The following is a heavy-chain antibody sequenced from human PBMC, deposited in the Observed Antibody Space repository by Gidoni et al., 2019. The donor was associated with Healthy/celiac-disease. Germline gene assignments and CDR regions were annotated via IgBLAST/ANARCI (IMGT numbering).Heavy chain of an antibody. CDR1: GGSISSYY. J-gene: IGHJ6*02. CDR2: IYYSGST. CDR3: ARVKGYCSGGSCYLINYYYYGMDV. Sequence: QVQLQESGPGLVKPSETLSLTCTVSGGSISSYYWSWIRQPPGKGLEWIGYIYYSGSTNYNPSLKSRVTISVDTSKNQFSLKLSSVTAADTAVYYCARVKGYCSGGSCYLINYYYYGMDVWGQGTTVTVSS. D-gene: IGHD2-15*01. V-gene: IGHV4-59*01.